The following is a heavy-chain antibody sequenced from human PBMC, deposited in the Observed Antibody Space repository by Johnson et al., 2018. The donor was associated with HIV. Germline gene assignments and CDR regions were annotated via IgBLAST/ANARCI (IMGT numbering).Heavy chain of an antibody. CDR1: GITFSSYG. V-gene: IGHV3-30*19. CDR3: ARDARYYYDSRGDAFDI. D-gene: IGHD3-22*01. Sequence: QVQLVESGGGVVQPGGSLRLSCAASGITFSSYGMHWVRQAPGRGLEWVAVISYDGSNKYYADSVKGRFTISRDNAKNSLYLQMNSLRAEDTAVYYCARDARYYYDSRGDAFDIWGQGTMVTVSS. J-gene: IGHJ3*02. CDR2: ISYDGSNK.